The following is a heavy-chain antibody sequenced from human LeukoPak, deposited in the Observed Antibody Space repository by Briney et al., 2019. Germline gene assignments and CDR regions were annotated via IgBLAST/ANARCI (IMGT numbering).Heavy chain of an antibody. V-gene: IGHV4-61*01. CDR1: GGSVSSGSYY. D-gene: IGHD2-2*01. J-gene: IGHJ4*02. CDR3: ARRRLDCSSTSCYSNFDY. Sequence: SETLSLTCTVSGGSVSSGSYYWSWIRQPPGKGLEWIGYIYYSGSTNYNPSLKSRVTISVDTSKNQFSLKLSSVTAADTAVYYCARRRLDCSSTSCYSNFDYWGQGTLVTVSS. CDR2: IYYSGST.